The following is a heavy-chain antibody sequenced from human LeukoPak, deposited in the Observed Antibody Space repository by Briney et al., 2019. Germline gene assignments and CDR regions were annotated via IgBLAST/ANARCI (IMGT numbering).Heavy chain of an antibody. D-gene: IGHD6-13*01. CDR1: GFTCSSYW. CDR2: INSGGTST. V-gene: IGHV3-74*01. CDR3: VSSPYTSSWWGAFEM. J-gene: IGHJ3*02. Sequence: GGSLRLSCAASGFTCSSYWMHWVRQAPGKGLVWVSRINSGGTSTTYADSVKGRFTVSRDNAKNTLYLQMNSLRDEDSAVYFCVSSPYTSSWWGAFEMWGQGTMVSVSS.